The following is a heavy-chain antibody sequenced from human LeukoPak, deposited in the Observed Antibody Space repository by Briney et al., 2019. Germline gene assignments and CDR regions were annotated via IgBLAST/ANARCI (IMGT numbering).Heavy chain of an antibody. Sequence: SVKVSCKASGGTFSSYAISRVRQAPGQGLEWMGGIIPIFGTANYAQKFQGRVTITADKSTSTAYMELSSLRSEDTAVYYCASGPYYYHGMDVWGKGTTVTVSS. CDR3: ASGPYYYHGMDV. J-gene: IGHJ6*04. CDR2: IIPIFGTA. CDR1: GGTFSSYA. V-gene: IGHV1-69*06.